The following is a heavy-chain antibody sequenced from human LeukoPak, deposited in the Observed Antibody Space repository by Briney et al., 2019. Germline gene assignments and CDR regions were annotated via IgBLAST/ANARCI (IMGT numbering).Heavy chain of an antibody. J-gene: IGHJ4*02. D-gene: IGHD3-16*02. CDR3: TTGTTITFGGVIVRDY. CDR2: IKSKTDGGTT. Sequence: PGGSLRLSCAASGFTFSNAWMSWVRQAPGKGLEWVGRIKSKTDGGTTDYAAPVKGRFTISRDDSKNTLYLQMNSLKTEDTAVYYCTTGTTITFGGVIVRDYWGQGTLVTVSS. CDR1: GFTFSNAW. V-gene: IGHV3-15*01.